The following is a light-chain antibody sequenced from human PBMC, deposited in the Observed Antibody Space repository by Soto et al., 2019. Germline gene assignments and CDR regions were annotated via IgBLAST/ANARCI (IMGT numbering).Light chain of an antibody. Sequence: QSALTQPPSASGSPGQSVTISCTGTSNDVGGYNFVSWYQQHPGKAPKLMIYEVIKRPSGVPDRFSGSKSGNTASLTVSGLQTEDEADYYCSSYAGTYKVVFGGGTKVTVL. J-gene: IGLJ2*01. CDR1: SNDVGGYNF. CDR3: SSYAGTYKVV. CDR2: EVI. V-gene: IGLV2-8*01.